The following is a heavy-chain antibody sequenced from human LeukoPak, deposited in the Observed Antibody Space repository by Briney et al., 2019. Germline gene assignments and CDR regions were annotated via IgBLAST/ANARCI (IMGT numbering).Heavy chain of an antibody. CDR1: GGSVTGGGYY. Sequence: SQTLSLTCTVSGGSVTGGGYYWSWIRQHPGQGLEWIGYIYYSGSTYSNPSLKSRVTISIDTSKNQFSLKLSSVTAEDTAVYYCARDRGSGWYNFDYWGQGTLVTVSS. CDR2: IYYSGST. CDR3: ARDRGSGWYNFDY. J-gene: IGHJ4*02. V-gene: IGHV4-31*03. D-gene: IGHD6-19*01.